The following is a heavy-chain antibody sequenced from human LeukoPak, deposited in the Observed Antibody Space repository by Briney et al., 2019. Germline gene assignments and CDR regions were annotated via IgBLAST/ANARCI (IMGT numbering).Heavy chain of an antibody. J-gene: IGHJ6*03. D-gene: IGHD1-26*01. V-gene: IGHV4-4*07. CDR3: ARDRSFSGSYHYYMDV. Sequence: PSETLSLTCTVSGGSISGYYWSWIRQPAGKGLEWIGRIYTSGSTNYNPSLKSRVTMSVDTSKNQFSLKLSSVTAADTAVYYCARDRSFSGSYHYYMDVWGKGTTVTVSS. CDR1: GGSISGYY. CDR2: IYTSGST.